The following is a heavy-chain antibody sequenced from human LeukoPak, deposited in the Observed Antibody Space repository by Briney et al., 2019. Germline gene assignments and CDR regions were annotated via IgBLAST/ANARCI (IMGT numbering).Heavy chain of an antibody. J-gene: IGHJ4*02. Sequence: GGSLRLSCAASGFTFSGSAMHWVRQASGKGLEWVGRIRSKANSYATAYAASVKGRFTISRDDSKNTAYLQMNSLKTEDTAVYYCAAIPPYYYDSSGYYYVTFDYWGQGTLVTVSS. CDR3: AAIPPYYYDSSGYYYVTFDY. CDR2: IRSKANSYAT. D-gene: IGHD3-22*01. CDR1: GFTFSGSA. V-gene: IGHV3-73*01.